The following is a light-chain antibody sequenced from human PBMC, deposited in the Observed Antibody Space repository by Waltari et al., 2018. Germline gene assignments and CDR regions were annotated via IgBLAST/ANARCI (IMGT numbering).Light chain of an antibody. Sequence: DIQMTQSPSTLSASVGDRLTITCRASQSITNWLTWYQQKPVKAPKLLIYRASKLESGVPSRFSGSGSGTEFTLTISSLQPDDFATYYCQQYDNYWTFGQGTKVEIK. J-gene: IGKJ1*01. CDR1: QSITNW. CDR2: RAS. V-gene: IGKV1-5*03. CDR3: QQYDNYWT.